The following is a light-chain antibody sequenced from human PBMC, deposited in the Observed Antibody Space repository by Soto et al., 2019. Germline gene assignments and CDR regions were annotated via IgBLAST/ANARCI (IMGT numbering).Light chain of an antibody. V-gene: IGKV3-15*01. Sequence: EIVMTQSPATLSVSPGERATLSCRASQSVSSNLAWYQQKPGQAPRLLIYGASTRATGIPARFSGSGSGTEFTLTISSLQSEDFAVYYCQQHNNWPWTFGQGTKVDNK. CDR1: QSVSSN. CDR2: GAS. CDR3: QQHNNWPWT. J-gene: IGKJ1*01.